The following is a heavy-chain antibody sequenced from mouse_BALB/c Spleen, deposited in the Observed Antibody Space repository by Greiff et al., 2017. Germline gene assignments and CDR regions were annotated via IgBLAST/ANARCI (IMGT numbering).Heavy chain of an antibody. CDR3: ASYYLYAMDY. Sequence: QVHVKQSGAELAKPGASVKMSCKASGYTFTSYWMHWVKQRPGQGLEWIGYINPSTGYTEYNQKFKDKATLTADKSSSTAYMQLSSLTSEDSAVYYCASYYLYAMDYWGQGTSVTVSA. D-gene: IGHD2-1*01. J-gene: IGHJ4*01. CDR2: INPSTGYT. V-gene: IGHV1-7*01. CDR1: GYTFTSYW.